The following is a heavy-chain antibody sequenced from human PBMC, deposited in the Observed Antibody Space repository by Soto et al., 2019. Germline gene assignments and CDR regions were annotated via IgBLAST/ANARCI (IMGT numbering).Heavy chain of an antibody. CDR1: GGSISSYY. J-gene: IGHJ4*02. CDR2: IYYSGST. Sequence: SETLSLTCTVSGGSISSYYWSWIRQPPGKGLEWIGYIYYSGSTNYNPSLKSRVTISVDTSKNQFSLKLTSVTAADTAVYYCARHSRSVNYGSGSYSSDYWGQGTLVTVSS. CDR3: ARHSRSVNYGSGSYSSDY. V-gene: IGHV4-59*08. D-gene: IGHD3-10*01.